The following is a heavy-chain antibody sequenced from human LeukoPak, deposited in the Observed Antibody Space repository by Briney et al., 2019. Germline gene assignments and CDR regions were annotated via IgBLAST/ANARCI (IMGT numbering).Heavy chain of an antibody. V-gene: IGHV1-69-2*01. CDR3: ATSPRGGYYYYYMDV. J-gene: IGHJ6*03. Sequence: ASVKVSCKVSGYTFTDYYMHWVQQAPGKGLEWMGLVDPEDGETIYAEKFQGRVTITADTSTDTAYMELSSLRSEDTAVYYRATSPRGGYYYYYMDVWGKGTTVTVSS. D-gene: IGHD1-26*01. CDR2: VDPEDGET. CDR1: GYTFTDYY.